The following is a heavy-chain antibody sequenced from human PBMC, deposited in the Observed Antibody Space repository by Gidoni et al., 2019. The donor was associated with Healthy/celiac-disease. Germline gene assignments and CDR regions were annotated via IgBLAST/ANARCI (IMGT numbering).Heavy chain of an antibody. CDR2: IYSGGST. CDR1: GFTVSSNY. CDR3: ASSVLRFLEWIPTYYYYGMDV. V-gene: IGHV3-53*01. D-gene: IGHD3-3*01. Sequence: EVQLVESGGGLIQPGGSLRLSCAASGFTVSSNYMSWVRQAPGKGLEWVSVIYSGGSTYYADSVKGRFTISRDNSKNTLYLQMNSLRAEDTAVYYCASSVLRFLEWIPTYYYYGMDVWGQGTTVTVSS. J-gene: IGHJ6*02.